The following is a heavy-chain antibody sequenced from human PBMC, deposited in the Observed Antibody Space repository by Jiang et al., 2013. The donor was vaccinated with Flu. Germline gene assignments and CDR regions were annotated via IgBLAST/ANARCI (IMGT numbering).Heavy chain of an antibody. J-gene: IGHJ4*02. CDR1: GGSISSSTYY. Sequence: GSGLVKPSETLSLTCTVSGGSISSSTYYWGWIRQPPGKGLEWIGSIYYSGSTYYNPSLKSRVIISVDTSKNQFSLKLTSVTAADTAVYYCARHEGLSGTSWQKQGFDYWGQGTLVTVSS. CDR2: IYYSGST. CDR3: ARHEGLSGTSWQKQGFDY. V-gene: IGHV4-39*01. D-gene: IGHD2-2*01.